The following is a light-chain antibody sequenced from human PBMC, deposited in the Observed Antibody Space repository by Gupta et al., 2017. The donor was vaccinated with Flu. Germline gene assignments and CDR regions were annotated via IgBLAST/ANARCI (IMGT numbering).Light chain of an antibody. Sequence: QSALTPPRSVSGSPGPSVTISCTGTGSDVGGYNSVSWYRQHPGEAPQLIVSDVSKRPSVLPERCAGNKSGYTSFRTSSGLHVDDEADYCCCYYAGSYSFVFGSGTQLTVL. J-gene: IGLJ2*01. CDR1: GSDVGGYNS. CDR2: DVS. V-gene: IGLV2-11*01. CDR3: CYYAGSYSFV.